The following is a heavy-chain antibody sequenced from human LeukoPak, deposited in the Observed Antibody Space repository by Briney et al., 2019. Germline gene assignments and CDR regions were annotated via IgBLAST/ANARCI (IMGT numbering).Heavy chain of an antibody. CDR1: GYTLTDYY. D-gene: IGHD3-10*01. Sequence: ASVKVSCKASGYTLTDYYMHWVRQAPGQGLEWMGWINANSGDTNSARKFQGRVTMTRDTSINTAYMELSRLRSDDTAVYYCARDGSFDIWGQGTMVTVSS. V-gene: IGHV1-2*02. CDR3: ARDGSFDI. CDR2: INANSGDT. J-gene: IGHJ3*02.